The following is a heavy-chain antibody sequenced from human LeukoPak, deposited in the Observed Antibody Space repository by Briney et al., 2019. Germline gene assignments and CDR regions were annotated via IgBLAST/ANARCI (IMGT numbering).Heavy chain of an antibody. CDR3: AKGQKVYSFDY. CDR1: GFTFSSYA. V-gene: IGHV3-23*01. J-gene: IGHJ4*02. Sequence: GGSLRLSCAASGFTFSSYAMSWVRQAPGKGLEWVSAISASRGSTYYADSVKGRFTISRDNSKSTLYLQMNSLRAEDTAVYYCAKGQKVYSFDYWGQGTLVTVSS. CDR2: ISASRGST. D-gene: IGHD5-12*01.